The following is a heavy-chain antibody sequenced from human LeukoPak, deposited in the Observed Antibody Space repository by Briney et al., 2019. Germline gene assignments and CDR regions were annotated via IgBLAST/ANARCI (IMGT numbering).Heavy chain of an antibody. Sequence: GGSLRLSCTASGFTFSSYAMNWVRQAPGKGLEWVAVTSSDGNIKYYADSVKGRFTISRDNSKNTLYLQMNSLRGEDTGVYYCARDPVPATARHFDYWGQGTLVTVSS. J-gene: IGHJ4*02. CDR2: TSSDGNIK. CDR3: ARDPVPATARHFDY. V-gene: IGHV3-30-3*01. CDR1: GFTFSSYA. D-gene: IGHD1-1*01.